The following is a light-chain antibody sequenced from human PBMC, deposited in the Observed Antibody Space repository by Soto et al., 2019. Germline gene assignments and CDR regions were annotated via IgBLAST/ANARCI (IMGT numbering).Light chain of an antibody. CDR3: QQYNSMSLT. CDR1: QGIGNY. CDR2: AAS. J-gene: IGKJ4*01. Sequence: DIPMTQSPSSLSAFVGDRVTITCRASQGIGNYLVWYQQKPGKVPKVLIYAASSLQSGVTSRFSGSGSETEFTLTISSLQPEDVATYYCQQYNSMSLTFGGGTKVEL. V-gene: IGKV1-27*01.